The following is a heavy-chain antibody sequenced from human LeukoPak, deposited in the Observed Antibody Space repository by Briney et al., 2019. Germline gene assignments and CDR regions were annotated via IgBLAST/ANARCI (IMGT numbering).Heavy chain of an antibody. Sequence: SVKVSCKASGGIFSIFGISWVRQAPGQGLEWMGGIIPISGTSNYAQKFQGRLTFTADESTSTVYMELSSLRYEDTAVYYCARDGGGSGSDAFDIWGQGTMVTVSS. CDR1: GGIFSIFG. CDR3: ARDGGGSGSDAFDI. D-gene: IGHD3-22*01. CDR2: IIPISGTS. V-gene: IGHV1-69*13. J-gene: IGHJ3*02.